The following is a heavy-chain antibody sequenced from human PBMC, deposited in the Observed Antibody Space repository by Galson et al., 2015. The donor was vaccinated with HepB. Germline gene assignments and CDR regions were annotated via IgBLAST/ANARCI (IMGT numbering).Heavy chain of an antibody. CDR1: GFTFSSYS. CDR2: INSSSSYI. CDR3: ARDFTPDTAMAPVRMGWFDP. J-gene: IGHJ5*02. Sequence: SLRLSCAASGFTFSSYSMNWVRQAPGKGLEWVSSINSSSSYIYYADSVKGRFTISRDNAKNSLYLQMNSLRAEDTAVYYCARDFTPDTAMAPVRMGWFDPWGQGTLVTVSS. D-gene: IGHD5-18*01. V-gene: IGHV3-21*01.